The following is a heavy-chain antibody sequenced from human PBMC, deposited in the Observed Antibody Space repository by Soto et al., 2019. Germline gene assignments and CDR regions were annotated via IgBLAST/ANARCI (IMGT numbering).Heavy chain of an antibody. CDR1: GFTFDDYG. CDR2: INWNGGIT. Sequence: GGSLRLSCAASGFTFDDYGMSWVRQAPGKGLEWVSGINWNGGITGYADSVKGRFTISRDNAKNSLYLQMNSLRAEDTALYHCARDSSAAAGPLGPGLMDVWGKGTTVTVSS. CDR3: ARDSSAAAGPLGPGLMDV. J-gene: IGHJ6*03. D-gene: IGHD6-13*01. V-gene: IGHV3-20*01.